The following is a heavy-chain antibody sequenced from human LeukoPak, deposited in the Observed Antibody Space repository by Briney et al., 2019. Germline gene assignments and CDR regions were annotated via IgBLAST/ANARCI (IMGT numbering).Heavy chain of an antibody. V-gene: IGHV3-7*01. D-gene: IGHD3-10*01. CDR3: VRLKLLLCLDS. J-gene: IGHJ4*02. Sequence: GGSLRLSCAASGFTFGSYWMTWVRQAPGKGLEWVANINPDGSAKYYVDSVKGRFTISRDNAKNSLNLQMSSLRAEDTAVYYCVRLKLLLCLDSWAQGTLVTVSS. CDR1: GFTFGSYW. CDR2: INPDGSAK.